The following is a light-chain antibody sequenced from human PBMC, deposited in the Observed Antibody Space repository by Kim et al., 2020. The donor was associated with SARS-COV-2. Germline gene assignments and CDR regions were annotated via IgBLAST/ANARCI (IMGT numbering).Light chain of an antibody. CDR2: VAS. V-gene: IGKV1-17*01. Sequence: GDRVTITCRASRDIRNDLSWFQQKPGKAPKRLISVASTLQSGVPSRFSGSGSETEFTLTISSLQPEDFATYYCLQYYAFPRTFGQGTKLEI. CDR3: LQYYAFPRT. J-gene: IGKJ2*01. CDR1: RDIRND.